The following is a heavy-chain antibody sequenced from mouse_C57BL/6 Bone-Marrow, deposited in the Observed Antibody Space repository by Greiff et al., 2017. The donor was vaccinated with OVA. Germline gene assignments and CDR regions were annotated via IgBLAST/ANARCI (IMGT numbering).Heavy chain of an antibody. CDR3: ARLGRS. J-gene: IGHJ3*01. CDR1: GFTFSDYY. Sequence: EVQLVESGGGLVQPGGSLKLSCAASGFTFSDYYMYWVRQTPEKRLEWVAYISNGGGSTYYPDTVKGRFTISRDNAKNTLYLQMSRLKAEDTAMYYCARLGRSWGQGTLVTVSA. D-gene: IGHD4-1*01. CDR2: ISNGGGST. V-gene: IGHV5-12*01.